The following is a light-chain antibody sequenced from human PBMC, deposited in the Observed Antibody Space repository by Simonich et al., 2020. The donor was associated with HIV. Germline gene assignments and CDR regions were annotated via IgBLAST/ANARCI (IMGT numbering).Light chain of an antibody. Sequence: DIVMTQSPDSLAVSLGERATIICKSSQSVLYSSNNKNYLAWYQQKPGQPPKLIIYWAATRESGVPDRFSGSGSGTDFTLTISSLQAEDVAVYYCQQYYSTPFTFGPGTKVDIK. CDR3: QQYYSTPFT. CDR2: WAA. J-gene: IGKJ3*01. V-gene: IGKV4-1*01. CDR1: QSVLYSSNNKNY.